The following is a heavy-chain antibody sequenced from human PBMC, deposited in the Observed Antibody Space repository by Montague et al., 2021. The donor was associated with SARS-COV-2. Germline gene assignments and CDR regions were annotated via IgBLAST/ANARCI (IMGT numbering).Heavy chain of an antibody. V-gene: IGHV3-9*01. CDR3: AKDFDYYDSSGYFDY. CDR2: ITWDSGTI. CDR1: GFTFGDYA. Sequence: SLRLSCAASGFTFGDYALHWVRQAPGKGPEWVSGITWDSGTIDYADSVKGRFTISRDNAKNSLYLQMNSLRVEDTALYYCAKDFDYYDSSGYFDYGGQGTLVTVSS. J-gene: IGHJ4*02. D-gene: IGHD3-22*01.